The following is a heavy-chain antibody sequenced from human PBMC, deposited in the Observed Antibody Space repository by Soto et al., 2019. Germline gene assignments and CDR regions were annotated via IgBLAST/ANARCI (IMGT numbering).Heavy chain of an antibody. CDR2: ISANDVGT. CDR1: GFTLRNYA. J-gene: IGHJ4*02. Sequence: GGSLRLSCEASGFTLRNYAMTWVRQAPGKGLEWVSLISANDVGTYYAESVKTRFTISTDQSRNTVYPQMDSLRADDTAIYYCAKAKNDYNWDNRPPFDYWGQGTLLTVSS. V-gene: IGHV3-23*01. D-gene: IGHD1-20*01. CDR3: AKAKNDYNWDNRPPFDY.